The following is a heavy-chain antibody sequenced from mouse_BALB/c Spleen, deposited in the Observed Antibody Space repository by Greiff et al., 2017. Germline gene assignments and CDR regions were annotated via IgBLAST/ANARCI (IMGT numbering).Heavy chain of an antibody. CDR1: GYTFSSYW. CDR3: ARPGHYYAMDY. CDR2: ILPGSGST. Sequence: QVQLQQSGAELMKPGASVKISCKATGYTFSSYWIEWVKQRPGHGLEWIGEILPGSGSTNYNEKFKGKATFTADTSSNTAYMQLSSLTSEDSAVYYCARPGHYYAMDYWGQGTSVTVSS. V-gene: IGHV1-9*01. J-gene: IGHJ4*01.